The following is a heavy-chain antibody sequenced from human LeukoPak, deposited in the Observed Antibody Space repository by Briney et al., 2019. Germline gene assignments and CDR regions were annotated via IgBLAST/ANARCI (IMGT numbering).Heavy chain of an antibody. Sequence: PSETLSLTCTVSGGSISSGDYYWSWIRQPPGKGLEWIGYIYYSGSTYYNPSLKSRVTISVDTSKNQFSLKLSSVTAADTAVYYCARESVVPAVNYYYGMDVWGQGTTVTVSS. CDR1: GGSISSGDYY. J-gene: IGHJ6*02. D-gene: IGHD2-2*01. CDR3: ARESVVPAVNYYYGMDV. CDR2: IYYSGST. V-gene: IGHV4-30-4*01.